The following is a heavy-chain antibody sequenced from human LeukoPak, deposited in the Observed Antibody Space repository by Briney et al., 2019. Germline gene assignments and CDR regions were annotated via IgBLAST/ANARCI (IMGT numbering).Heavy chain of an antibody. J-gene: IGHJ4*02. CDR2: IYDSGST. V-gene: IGHV4-59*01. CDR1: GGSISSFH. CDR3: ARLGGYSNYEAGY. Sequence: SETLSLTCTVSGGSISSFHWSWIRQPPGKGLEHIGNIYDSGSTYYNPSLKSRVTISVDTSKNQFSLKLSSVTAADTAVYYCARLGGYSNYEAGYWGQGTLVTVSS. D-gene: IGHD4-11*01.